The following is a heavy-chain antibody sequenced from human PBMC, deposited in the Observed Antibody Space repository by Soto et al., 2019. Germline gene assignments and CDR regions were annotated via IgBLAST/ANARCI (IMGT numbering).Heavy chain of an antibody. V-gene: IGHV3-15*07. Sequence: EVQLVESGGGFVESGGSLRLSCAASGFSFNDAWMTWVRQAQGKGLEWVGRIKSSTDGGTADYGADVKGRFTMSRDDSKDTLYLHMDGLKREYTGGYSCTSFFQLRGRLFDYWGQGTQVNVSS. CDR2: IKSSTDGGTA. J-gene: IGHJ4*02. CDR1: GFSFNDAW. D-gene: IGHD3-16*01. CDR3: TSFFQLRGRLFDY.